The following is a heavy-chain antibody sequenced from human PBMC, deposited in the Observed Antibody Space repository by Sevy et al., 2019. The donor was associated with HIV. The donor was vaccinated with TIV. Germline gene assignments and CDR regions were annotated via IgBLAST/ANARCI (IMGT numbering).Heavy chain of an antibody. CDR3: ARDQHGYAGNLRTGWFDP. CDR1: GFTFSSYA. Sequence: GGSLRLSCAASGFTFSSYAMHWVRQAPGKGLEWAAVISYDGSNKYYADSVKGRFTISRDNSKNTLYLQVKSLRTEDTAVYYCARDQHGYAGNLRTGWFDPWGQGTLVTVSS. CDR2: ISYDGSNK. V-gene: IGHV3-30-3*01. J-gene: IGHJ5*02. D-gene: IGHD5-12*01.